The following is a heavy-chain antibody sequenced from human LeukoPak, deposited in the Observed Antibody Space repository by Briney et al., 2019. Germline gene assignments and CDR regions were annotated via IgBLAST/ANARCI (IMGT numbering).Heavy chain of an antibody. CDR2: IYYSGST. D-gene: IGHD3-10*01. Sequence: SETLSLTGTVSGGSISSSSYYWGWIRQPPGKGLEWIGSIYYSGSTYYNPSLKSRVTISVDTSKNQFSLKLSSVTAADTAVYYCITMVRGTLTSDDYWGQGTLVTVSS. CDR1: GGSISSSSYY. J-gene: IGHJ4*02. CDR3: ITMVRGTLTSDDY. V-gene: IGHV4-39*01.